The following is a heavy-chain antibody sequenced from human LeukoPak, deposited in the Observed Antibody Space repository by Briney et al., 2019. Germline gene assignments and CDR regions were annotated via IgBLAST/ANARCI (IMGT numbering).Heavy chain of an antibody. D-gene: IGHD2-2*01. CDR2: ISSSSSYI. Sequence: GGSLRLSCAASGFTLRSYTMNWVRQAPGKGLEWVSSISSSSSYIYYADSVKGRFTISRDNAKNSLYLQMNSLRAEDTAVYYCANHLACGSTSCPPFDYWGQGTLVTVSS. J-gene: IGHJ4*02. CDR3: ANHLACGSTSCPPFDY. V-gene: IGHV3-21*01. CDR1: GFTLRSYT.